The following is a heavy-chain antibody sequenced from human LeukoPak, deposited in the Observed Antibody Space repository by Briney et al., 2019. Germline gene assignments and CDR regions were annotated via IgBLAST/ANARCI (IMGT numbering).Heavy chain of an antibody. Sequence: GGSLRLSCAASGFTFRSYSMNWVRQAPGMGLEWVSYISSSSSTIYYADSVKGRFIISRDNAKNSLYLQMNSLRAEDTAVYYCAREWDYYYATLDAFDIWGQGTMVTVSS. CDR1: GFTFRSYS. CDR3: AREWDYYYATLDAFDI. D-gene: IGHD3-10*01. V-gene: IGHV3-48*01. CDR2: ISSSSSTI. J-gene: IGHJ3*02.